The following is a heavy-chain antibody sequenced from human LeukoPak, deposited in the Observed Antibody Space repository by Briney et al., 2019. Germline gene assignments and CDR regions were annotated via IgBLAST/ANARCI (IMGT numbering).Heavy chain of an antibody. V-gene: IGHV3-73*01. CDR1: GFTFSGSA. CDR2: IRSKANSYAT. D-gene: IGHD6-13*01. J-gene: IGHJ4*02. Sequence: PGGSLRLSCAASGFTFSGSAMHWARQASGKGLEWVGRIRSKANSYATAYAASVKGRFTISRDDSKNTAYLQMNSLKTEDTAVYYCTRLPIAAAGTRDYWGQGTLVTVSS. CDR3: TRLPIAAAGTRDY.